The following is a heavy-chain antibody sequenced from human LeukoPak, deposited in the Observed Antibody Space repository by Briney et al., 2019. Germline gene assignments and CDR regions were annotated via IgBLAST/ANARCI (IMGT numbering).Heavy chain of an antibody. CDR3: ARTASSGYYSLDFDY. V-gene: IGHV3-48*03. Sequence: GGSLRLSCAASGFTFSSYEMNWVRQAPGKGLEWVSYISSSGSTIYYADSVEGRFTISRDNAKNSLYLQMNSLRAEDTAVYYCARTASSGYYSLDFDYWGQGTLVTVSS. D-gene: IGHD3-22*01. CDR2: ISSSGSTI. CDR1: GFTFSSYE. J-gene: IGHJ4*02.